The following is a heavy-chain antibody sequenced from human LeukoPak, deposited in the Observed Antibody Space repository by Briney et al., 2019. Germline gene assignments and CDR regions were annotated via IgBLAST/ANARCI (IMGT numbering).Heavy chain of an antibody. J-gene: IGHJ3*02. Sequence: GGSLRLSCAASGSTFSRYSMNWVRQAPGKGLEWLSYISSINGTIYYADSVKGRFTISRDNAKNSLYLQMNSLRAEDTAVYYCARGGPVWVTTPFDIWGQGTMVTVSS. D-gene: IGHD4-17*01. CDR1: GSTFSRYS. V-gene: IGHV3-48*04. CDR3: ARGGPVWVTTPFDI. CDR2: ISSINGTI.